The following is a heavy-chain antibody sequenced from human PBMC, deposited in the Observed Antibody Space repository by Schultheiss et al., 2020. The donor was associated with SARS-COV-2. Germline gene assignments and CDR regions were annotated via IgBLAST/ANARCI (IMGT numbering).Heavy chain of an antibody. J-gene: IGHJ6*02. D-gene: IGHD4-17*01. CDR3: ASWGAVTTNYYGMDV. V-gene: IGHV3-23*01. Sequence: GESLKISCAASGFTFSSYAMHWVRQAPGKGLEWVSAISGSGGSTYYADSVKGRFTISRDNSKNTLYLQMNSLRAEDTAVYYCASWGAVTTNYYGMDVWGQGTTVTVSS. CDR2: ISGSGGST. CDR1: GFTFSSYA.